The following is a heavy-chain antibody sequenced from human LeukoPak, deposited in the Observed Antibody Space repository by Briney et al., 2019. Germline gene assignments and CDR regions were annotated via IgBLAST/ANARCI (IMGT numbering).Heavy chain of an antibody. V-gene: IGHV3-23*01. Sequence: GGSLRLSCAASGFTFSSYAMSWVRQAPGKGLEWVSAISGSGGSTYYAGSVKGRLTISRDNSKNTLYLQMNSLRAEDTAVYYCAKSIAVAAHFDYWGQGTLATVSS. CDR3: AKSIAVAAHFDY. CDR2: ISGSGGST. D-gene: IGHD6-19*01. J-gene: IGHJ4*02. CDR1: GFTFSSYA.